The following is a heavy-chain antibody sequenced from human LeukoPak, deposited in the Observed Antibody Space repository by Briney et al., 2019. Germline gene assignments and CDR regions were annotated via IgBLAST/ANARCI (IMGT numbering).Heavy chain of an antibody. CDR1: GGSFSGYY. Sequence: SETLSLTCAVYGGSFSGYYWSWIRQPPGKGLEWIGEINHSGSTNYNPSLKSRVTISVDTSKNQFSLKLSSVTAADTAVYYCATGNRWDPEFDYWGQGTLVTVSS. CDR2: INHSGST. CDR3: ATGNRWDPEFDY. V-gene: IGHV4-34*01. J-gene: IGHJ4*02. D-gene: IGHD1-14*01.